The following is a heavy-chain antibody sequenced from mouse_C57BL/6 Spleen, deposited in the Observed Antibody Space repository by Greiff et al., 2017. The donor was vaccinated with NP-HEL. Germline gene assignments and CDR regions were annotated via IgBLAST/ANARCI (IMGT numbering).Heavy chain of an antibody. CDR3: ARRDYYGSSYDDY. V-gene: IGHV1-50*01. CDR1: GYTFTSYW. CDR2: IDPSDSYT. D-gene: IGHD1-1*01. J-gene: IGHJ2*01. Sequence: QVQLKQPGAELVKPGASVKLSCKASGYTFTSYWMQWVKQRPGQGLEWIGEIDPSDSYTNYNQKFKGKATLTVDTSSSTAYMQLSSLTSEDSAVYYCARRDYYGSSYDDYWGQGTTLTVSS.